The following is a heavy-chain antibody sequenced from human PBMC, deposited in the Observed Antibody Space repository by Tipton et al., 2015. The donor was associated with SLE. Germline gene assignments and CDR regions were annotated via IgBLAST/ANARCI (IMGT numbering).Heavy chain of an antibody. CDR2: IYSSGRT. V-gene: IGHV4-4*07. CDR1: GGAISTFY. CDR3: ARRGWVDAFDI. D-gene: IGHD6-19*01. Sequence: GLVKPSEILSLTCTVSGGAISTFYWSWVRQSAGKGLEWIGRIYSSGRTNYNPSLKSRVTMSVDTSRKQFSLKLTSVTAADTAVYYCARRGWVDAFDIWGQGTMVIVSS. J-gene: IGHJ3*02.